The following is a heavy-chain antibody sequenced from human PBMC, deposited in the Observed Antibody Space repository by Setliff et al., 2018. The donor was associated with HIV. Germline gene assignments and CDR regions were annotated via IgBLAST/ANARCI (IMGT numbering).Heavy chain of an antibody. Sequence: ASVKVSCKASGDAFTDYYIHWVRQAPGQGLEWMGWINPNSGGTNYAQKFQGRVTMTRDTSISTAFMDLSRLRSDDTAVYYCVRLTADRTNYYYYMDVWGKGTTVTVS. CDR2: INPNSGGT. J-gene: IGHJ6*03. CDR3: VRLTADRTNYYYYMDV. CDR1: GDAFTDYY. V-gene: IGHV1-2*02. D-gene: IGHD2-8*01.